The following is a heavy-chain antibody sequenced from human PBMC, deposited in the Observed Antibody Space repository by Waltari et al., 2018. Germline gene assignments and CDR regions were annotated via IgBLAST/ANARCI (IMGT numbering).Heavy chain of an antibody. CDR3: ARWRWQQSELDY. J-gene: IGHJ4*02. CDR1: GFTFSNYN. D-gene: IGHD1-26*01. Sequence: EVQLVESGGGLVKPGESLRLSCAASGFTFSNYNMNWVRQAPGKGLEGVSSITGGNDIKYADSVKGRFTISRDNAKNSLFLQMNSLRVEDTAVYYCARWRWQQSELDYWGRGTLVTVSS. CDR2: ITGGNDI. V-gene: IGHV3-21*01.